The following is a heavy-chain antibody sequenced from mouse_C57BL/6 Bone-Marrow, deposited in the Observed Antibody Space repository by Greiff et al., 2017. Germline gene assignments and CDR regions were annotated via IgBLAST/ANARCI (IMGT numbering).Heavy chain of an antibody. V-gene: IGHV1-82*01. CDR3: ARGGKNGYAFYAMDY. J-gene: IGHJ4*01. D-gene: IGHD2-2*01. Sequence: QVQLQQSGPELVKPGASVKISCKASGYAFSSSWMNWVKQRPGKGLEWIGRVYPGDGDTNYNGKVKGKATLTADKSSRTSYMPLSSLTSEDSSVYFCARGGKNGYAFYAMDYWGQGTSVTVSS. CDR1: GYAFSSSW. CDR2: VYPGDGDT.